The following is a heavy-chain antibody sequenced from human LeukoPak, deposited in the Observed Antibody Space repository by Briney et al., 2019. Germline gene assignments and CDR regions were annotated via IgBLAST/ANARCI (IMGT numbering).Heavy chain of an antibody. CDR2: ISSDGSHT. CDR3: ARAGKGLLWFGELNN. CDR1: GFTFSSYW. V-gene: IGHV3-74*01. Sequence: GGSLRLSCAASGFTFSSYWMHCVRQAPGKGLVWVSRISSDGSHTFYADSVKGRFTISRDNAKNSLYLQMNSLRAEDTALYYCARAGKGLLWFGELNNWGQGTLVTVSS. J-gene: IGHJ4*02. D-gene: IGHD3-10*01.